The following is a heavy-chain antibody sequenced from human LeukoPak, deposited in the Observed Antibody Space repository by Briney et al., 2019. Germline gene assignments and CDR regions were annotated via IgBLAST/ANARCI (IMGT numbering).Heavy chain of an antibody. CDR1: GGSISSYY. V-gene: IGHV4-59*08. D-gene: IGHD3-10*01. Sequence: SETLSLTCTVSGGSISSYYWSWIRQPPGKGLEWIGYIYDSGSTNYNPSLKSRVTISLDTSKKQFSLKLTSVTATDTAVFYCAKHYYGSGSSPMDVWGQGTTVTVSS. CDR2: IYDSGST. J-gene: IGHJ6*02. CDR3: AKHYYGSGSSPMDV.